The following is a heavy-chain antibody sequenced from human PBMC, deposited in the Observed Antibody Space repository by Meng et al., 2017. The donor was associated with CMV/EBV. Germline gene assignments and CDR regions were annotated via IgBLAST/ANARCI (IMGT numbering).Heavy chain of an antibody. CDR3: ASKLGVNYYYGMDV. J-gene: IGHJ6*02. V-gene: IGHV1-69*10. CDR1: GGTFSSYA. Sequence: SVKVSCKASGGTFSSYAISWVRQAPEQGLEWMGGIIPILGIANYAQKFQGRVTITADKSTSTAYMELSSLRSEDTAVYYCASKLGVNYYYGMDVWGQGTTVTVSS. D-gene: IGHD1-7*01. CDR2: IIPILGIA.